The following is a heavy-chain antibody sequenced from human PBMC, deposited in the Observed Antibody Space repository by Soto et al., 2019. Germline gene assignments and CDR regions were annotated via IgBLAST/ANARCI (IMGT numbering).Heavy chain of an antibody. CDR3: AKPKHMGSYLFDH. D-gene: IGHD1-26*01. CDR2: FSYEGSHK. J-gene: IGHJ4*02. V-gene: IGHV3-30*18. CDR1: GFTFSDYG. Sequence: QVQLVESGGGVVQPGGSLRLSCEASGFTFSDYGMHWVRQAPGKGLEWVAVFSYEGSHKYYADSVKGRFTISRDNSKKTLFLHMNSLKAEDSGVYYCAKPKHMGSYLFDHWGQGTLVTVSS.